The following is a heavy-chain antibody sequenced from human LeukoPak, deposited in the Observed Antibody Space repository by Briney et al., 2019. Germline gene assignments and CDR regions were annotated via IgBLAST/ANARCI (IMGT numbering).Heavy chain of an antibody. CDR2: KLYDGGKE. CDR1: GFIFTNYA. V-gene: IGHV3-30-3*01. Sequence: GGSLRLSCTASGFIFTNYAMHWVRQAPGKGPEWLAVKLYDGGKEYYADSVMGRFTISRDDSKNTLFLEMNSLRAEDTAMYSCAKDRSEGYFYFDFWGQGALVTVSS. D-gene: IGHD1-26*01. J-gene: IGHJ4*02. CDR3: AKDRSEGYFYFDF.